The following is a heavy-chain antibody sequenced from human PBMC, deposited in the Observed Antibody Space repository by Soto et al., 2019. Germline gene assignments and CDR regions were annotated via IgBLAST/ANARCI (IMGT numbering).Heavy chain of an antibody. V-gene: IGHV4-30-2*01. Sequence: QLQLQESGSGLVKPSQTLSLTCAVSGGSISSGGYSWSWIRQPPGKGLEWIGYIYHSGSTYYNPSLKSRGTISVDRPKRHFSLKLSSLPAADTAVYDCAGGPTRWGHGTLVTVSS. J-gene: IGHJ4*01. CDR2: IYHSGST. CDR3: AGGPTR. CDR1: GGSISSGGYS.